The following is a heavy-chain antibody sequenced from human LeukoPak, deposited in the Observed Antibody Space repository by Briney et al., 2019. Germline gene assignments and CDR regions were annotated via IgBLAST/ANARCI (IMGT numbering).Heavy chain of an antibody. D-gene: IGHD3-3*01. J-gene: IGHJ6*02. V-gene: IGHV4-34*01. CDR2: INHSGST. CDR1: GGSFSGYY. Sequence: SETLSLTCAVYGGSFSGYYWSWIRQPPGKGLEWIGEINHSGSTNYNPSLKSRVTISVDTSKNQFSLKLSSVTAADTAVYYCARVIILGFYYYGMDVWGQGTTVTVSS. CDR3: ARVIILGFYYYGMDV.